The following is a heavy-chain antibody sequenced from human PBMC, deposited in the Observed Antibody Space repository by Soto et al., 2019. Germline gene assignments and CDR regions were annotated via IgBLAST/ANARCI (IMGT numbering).Heavy chain of an antibody. CDR1: GGSFSGYY. V-gene: IGHV4-34*01. D-gene: IGHD2-2*01. CDR2: INHSGST. J-gene: IGHJ5*02. Sequence: SETLSLTCAVYGGSFSGYYWSWIRQPPGKGLEWIGEINHSGSTNYNPSLKSRVTISVDTSKNQFSLKLSSVTAADTAVYYCARFPVVPAARTRNWFDPWGQGTLVT. CDR3: ARFPVVPAARTRNWFDP.